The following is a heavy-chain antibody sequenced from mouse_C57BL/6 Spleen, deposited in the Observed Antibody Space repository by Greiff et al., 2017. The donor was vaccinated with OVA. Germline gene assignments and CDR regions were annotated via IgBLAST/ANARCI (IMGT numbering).Heavy chain of an antibody. CDR1: GYTFTSYW. Sequence: VKLQQPGTELVKPGASVKLSCKASGYTFTSYWMHWVKQRPGQGLEWIGNINPSNGGTNYNEKFKSKATLTVDKSSSTAYMQLSSLTSEDSAVYYCAKEGYGYDDGYAMDYWGQGTSVTVSS. CDR2: INPSNGGT. CDR3: AKEGYGYDDGYAMDY. V-gene: IGHV1-53*01. J-gene: IGHJ4*01. D-gene: IGHD2-2*01.